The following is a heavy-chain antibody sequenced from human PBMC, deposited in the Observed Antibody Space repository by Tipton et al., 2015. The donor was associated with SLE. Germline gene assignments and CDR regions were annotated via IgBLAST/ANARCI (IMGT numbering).Heavy chain of an antibody. D-gene: IGHD3-16*01. Sequence: TLSLTCTVSGGSVSSGYYYWSWIRQPPGKGLEWIGYIYYSGSTNYNPSLKSRLTISVDTSKNQFSLKLSSVTAADTAVYYCAAYVPTPGFMDVWSKGTTVTVSS. CDR3: AAYVPTPGFMDV. CDR1: GGSVSSGYYY. J-gene: IGHJ6*03. V-gene: IGHV4-61*01. CDR2: IYYSGST.